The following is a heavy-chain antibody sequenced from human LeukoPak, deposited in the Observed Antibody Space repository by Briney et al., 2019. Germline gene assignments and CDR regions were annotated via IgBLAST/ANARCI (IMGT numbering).Heavy chain of an antibody. CDR2: ISSSGSTI. CDR3: AREDIVVVPAAIRWFDP. V-gene: IGHV3-11*04. Sequence: GGSLRLSCAASGFTFSDYYMSWIRQAPGKGLEWVSYISSSGSTIYYADSVKGRFTISRDNAKNSLYLQMNSLRAEDTAVYYCAREDIVVVPAAIRWFDPWGQGTLVTVSS. CDR1: GFTFSDYY. D-gene: IGHD2-2*02. J-gene: IGHJ5*02.